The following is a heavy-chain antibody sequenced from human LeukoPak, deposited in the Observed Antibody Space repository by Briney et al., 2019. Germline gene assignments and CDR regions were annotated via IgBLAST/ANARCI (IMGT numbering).Heavy chain of an antibody. J-gene: IGHJ4*02. Sequence: PSETLSLTCTVPGGSISSYYWSWIRQPPGKGLEWIGYIYYSGSTNYNPSLKSRVTISVDTSKNQFSLKLSSVTAADTAVYYCASSLRWPYFDYWGQGTLVTVSS. CDR1: GGSISSYY. V-gene: IGHV4-59*01. D-gene: IGHD4-23*01. CDR3: ASSLRWPYFDY. CDR2: IYYSGST.